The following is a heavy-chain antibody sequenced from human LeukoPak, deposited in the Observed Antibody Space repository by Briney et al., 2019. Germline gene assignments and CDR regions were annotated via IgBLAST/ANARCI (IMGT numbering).Heavy chain of an antibody. D-gene: IGHD3-22*01. J-gene: IGHJ4*02. Sequence: GGSLRLSCAASKFPLSKYDMHWVRQAPGKGLERVAFIRYDGNNKQYVDSVEGHFTISRENSRNTMSLQMNNLRAEDTAVYYCAKESPRELYFYDSRGGSDYWGQGTLVTVSS. CDR3: AKESPRELYFYDSRGGSDY. V-gene: IGHV3-30*02. CDR2: IRYDGNNK. CDR1: KFPLSKYD.